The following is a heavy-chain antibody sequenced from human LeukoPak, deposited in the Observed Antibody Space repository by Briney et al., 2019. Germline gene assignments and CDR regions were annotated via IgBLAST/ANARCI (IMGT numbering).Heavy chain of an antibody. J-gene: IGHJ5*02. V-gene: IGHV4-59*01. CDR2: IYYSGGT. CDR1: GGSLSPYY. Sequence: PSETLSLTCTVSGGSLSPYYWNWLRQPPGKGLEWIGYIYYSGGTNYNDSLKSRVTISVDTSKNQFSLKLSSVTAADTAVYYCARDDGMDSSSWYGWFDPWGQGTLVTVSS. D-gene: IGHD6-13*01. CDR3: ARDDGMDSSSWYGWFDP.